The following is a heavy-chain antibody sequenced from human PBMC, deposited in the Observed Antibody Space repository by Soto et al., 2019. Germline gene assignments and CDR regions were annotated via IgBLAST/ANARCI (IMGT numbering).Heavy chain of an antibody. CDR2: IYHSGST. CDR3: ASEYYYGSGTDF. D-gene: IGHD3-10*01. CDR1: GVSISSGGYS. J-gene: IGHJ4*02. Sequence: SETLSLTCTVSGVSISSGGYSWSWIRQPPGKGLEWIGYIYHSGSTYYNPSLKSRVTISVDRSKNQFSLKLSSVTAADTAVYYCASEYYYGSGTDFWGQGTLVTVSS. V-gene: IGHV4-30-2*01.